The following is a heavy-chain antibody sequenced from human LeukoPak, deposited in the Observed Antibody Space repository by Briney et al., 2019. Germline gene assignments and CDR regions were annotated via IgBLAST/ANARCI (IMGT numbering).Heavy chain of an antibody. CDR2: IIPIFGTA. Sequence: SSVKVSCKASGGTFSSYAISWVRQAPGQGLEWMGGIIPIFGTANYAQKFQGRVTITPDESTSTAYMELSSLRSEDTAVYYCARDMYYYDSSGYHHPFDYWGQGTLVTVSS. D-gene: IGHD3-22*01. CDR3: ARDMYYYDSSGYHHPFDY. V-gene: IGHV1-69*01. CDR1: GGTFSSYA. J-gene: IGHJ4*02.